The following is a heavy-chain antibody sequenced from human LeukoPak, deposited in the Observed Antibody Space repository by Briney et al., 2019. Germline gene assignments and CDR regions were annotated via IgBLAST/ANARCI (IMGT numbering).Heavy chain of an antibody. D-gene: IGHD1-1*01. V-gene: IGHV1-2*02. CDR2: INPNNGGT. J-gene: IGHJ4*02. CDR1: GYTFIGYY. Sequence: GASVKVSCKASGYTFIGYYMHWVRQAPGQGLEWMGWINPNNGGTSYAQNFQGRVTMTRDTSISTVYMELSRLRSDDTAVYYCAQDNTKRPYWGQGTLVTVSS. CDR3: AQDNTKRPY.